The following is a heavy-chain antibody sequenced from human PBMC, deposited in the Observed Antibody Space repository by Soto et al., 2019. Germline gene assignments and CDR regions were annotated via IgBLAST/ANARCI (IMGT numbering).Heavy chain of an antibody. CDR1: GGSISSSSYY. Sequence: SETLSLTCTVSGGSISSSSYYWGWIRQPPGKGLEWIGSIYYSGSTYYNPSLKSRVTISVDTSKNQFSLKLSSVTAADTAVYYCASRVVAATRTFDPWGQGTLVTVSS. D-gene: IGHD2-15*01. V-gene: IGHV4-39*01. CDR2: IYYSGST. CDR3: ASRVVAATRTFDP. J-gene: IGHJ5*02.